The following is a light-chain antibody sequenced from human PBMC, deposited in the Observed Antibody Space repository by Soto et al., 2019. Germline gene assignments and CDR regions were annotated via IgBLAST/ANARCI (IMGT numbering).Light chain of an antibody. CDR2: GAS. J-gene: IGKJ1*01. V-gene: IGKV3-15*01. CDR1: QSISSN. Sequence: EIVLTQSPGTLSLSPGERATLSCRASQSISSNLAWYQQKPGQAPRLLIYGASTRATGIPARFSGSGPGTEFTLTITSLQSEDFAVYYCQQNNHWLWTFGQGTKVDIK. CDR3: QQNNHWLWT.